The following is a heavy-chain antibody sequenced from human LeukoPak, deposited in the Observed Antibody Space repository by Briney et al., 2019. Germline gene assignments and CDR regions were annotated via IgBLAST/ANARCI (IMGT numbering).Heavy chain of an antibody. CDR3: ASGITIFGVVKGMDV. D-gene: IGHD3-3*01. CDR2: IYYSGST. V-gene: IGHV4-39*07. J-gene: IGHJ6*03. Sequence: SETLSLTCTVSGGSISSSSYYWGWIRQPPGKGLEWIGSIYYSGSTYYNPSPKSRVTISVDTSKNQFSLKLSSVTAADTAVYYCASGITIFGVVKGMDVWGKGTTVTVSS. CDR1: GGSISSSSYY.